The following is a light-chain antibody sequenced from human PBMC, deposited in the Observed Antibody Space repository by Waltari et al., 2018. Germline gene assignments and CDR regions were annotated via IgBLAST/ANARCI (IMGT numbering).Light chain of an antibody. CDR3: CSYAGSSSFVI. V-gene: IGLV2-23*02. CDR1: MSDVGSYNH. J-gene: IGLJ2*01. Sequence: QSALTQPASVSGSPGQSITISCTGSMSDVGSYNHVSWYQPGPNKAPEVIIYEVSKRPSGLSNRFSGSKSGNTASLTISGLQAEDEADYYCCSYAGSSSFVIFGGGTKLTVL. CDR2: EVS.